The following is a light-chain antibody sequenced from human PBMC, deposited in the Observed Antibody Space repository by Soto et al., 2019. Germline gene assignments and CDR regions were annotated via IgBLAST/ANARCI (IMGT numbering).Light chain of an antibody. CDR2: YAS. CDR3: QHTRT. CDR1: QNINNW. J-gene: IGKJ1*01. V-gene: IGKV1-5*01. Sequence: DIQMPQSTSTLSASVGDRVTITCRASQNINNWVAWYQQKPGKAPKFLIYYASTLQRGVSSRFSGSGFGTEFSLTINSLQPDDSGSYYCQHTRTFGQGTKVDI.